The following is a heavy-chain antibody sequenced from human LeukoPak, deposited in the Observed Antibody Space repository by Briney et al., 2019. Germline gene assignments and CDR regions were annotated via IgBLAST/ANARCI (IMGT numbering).Heavy chain of an antibody. D-gene: IGHD6-13*01. J-gene: IGHJ4*02. CDR1: GDSISKFA. CDR2: IIPIFGTA. CDR3: ARPSTRYSSSWEPYFDY. V-gene: IGHV1-69*13. Sequence: ASVKVSCKASGDSISKFAVSWVRQAPGQGLEWMGGIIPIFGTANYAQKFQGRVTITADESTSTAYMELSSLRSEDTAVYYCARPSTRYSSSWEPYFDYWGQGTLVTVSS.